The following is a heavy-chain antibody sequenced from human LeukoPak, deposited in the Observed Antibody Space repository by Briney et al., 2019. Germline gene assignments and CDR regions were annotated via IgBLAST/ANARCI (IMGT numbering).Heavy chain of an antibody. CDR3: ARGIGYCSSTSCYMDYYGMDV. Sequence: GGSLRLSCAASGFTFSSYSMNWVRQAPGKGLEWVSSISSSSYIYYADSVKGRFTISRDNAKNSLYLQMNSLRAEDTAVYYCARGIGYCSSTSCYMDYYGMDVWGQGTTVTVSS. D-gene: IGHD2-2*02. CDR1: GFTFSSYS. J-gene: IGHJ6*02. CDR2: ISSSSYI. V-gene: IGHV3-21*01.